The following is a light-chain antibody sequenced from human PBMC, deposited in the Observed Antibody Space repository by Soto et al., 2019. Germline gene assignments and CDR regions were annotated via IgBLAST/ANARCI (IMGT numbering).Light chain of an antibody. CDR2: EVS. V-gene: IGLV2-23*02. Sequence: QSVRTQPPQGCGSPGQWFTIFFTGTTSDVGSYKLVSWYQQHPGKAPNLMIYEVSKRPSGVSNRSSGSRSGNTAPLTLSGLQVEDEADNYCCSYASSSTYVFGTRAKVTVL. J-gene: IGLJ1*01. CDR3: CSYASSSTYV. CDR1: TSDVGSYKL.